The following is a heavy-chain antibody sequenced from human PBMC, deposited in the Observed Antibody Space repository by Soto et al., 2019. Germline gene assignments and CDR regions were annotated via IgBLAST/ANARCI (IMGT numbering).Heavy chain of an antibody. CDR1: GGSISSGDYY. J-gene: IGHJ4*02. V-gene: IGHV4-30-4*01. CDR2: IYYSGST. CDR3: ARANDVYSSSWFPRVYFDY. D-gene: IGHD6-13*01. Sequence: SETLSLTCTVSGGSISSGDYYWSWIRQPPGKGLEWIGYIYYSGSTYYNPSLKSRVTISVDTSKNQFSLKLSSVTAADTAVYYCARANDVYSSSWFPRVYFDYWGQGTLVTVSS.